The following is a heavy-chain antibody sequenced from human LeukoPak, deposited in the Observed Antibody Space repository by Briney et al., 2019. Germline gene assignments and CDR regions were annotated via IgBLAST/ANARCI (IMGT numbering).Heavy chain of an antibody. CDR3: ARSRLWFGELPSYFDY. J-gene: IGHJ4*02. Sequence: PSETLSLTCTVSGGSISGYYWSWIRQPPGKGLEWIGYIYYSGSTNYNPSLKSRVTISVDTSKNQFSLKLSSVTAADTAVYYCARSRLWFGELPSYFDYWGQGTLVTVSS. CDR1: GGSISGYY. CDR2: IYYSGST. D-gene: IGHD3-10*01. V-gene: IGHV4-59*01.